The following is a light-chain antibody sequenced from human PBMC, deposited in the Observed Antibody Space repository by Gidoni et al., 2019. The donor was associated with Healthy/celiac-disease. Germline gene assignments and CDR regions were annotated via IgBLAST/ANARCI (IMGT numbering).Light chain of an antibody. V-gene: IGLV1-44*01. CDR1: TSNIGSNP. Sequence: QSVLTQPPSASGTPGQTITISCSESTSNIGSNPVNWYQHIPGASPKLLIYSNRQRPSGVPDRFSGSKSVTSASLAISDLQSEDEADYYCATWVDRLNGLTFGGGTKLTVL. J-gene: IGLJ2*01. CDR2: SNR. CDR3: ATWVDRLNGLT.